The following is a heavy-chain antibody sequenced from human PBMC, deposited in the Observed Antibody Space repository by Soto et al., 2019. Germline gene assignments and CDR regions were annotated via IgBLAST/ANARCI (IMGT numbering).Heavy chain of an antibody. CDR2: ISSGSSYI. J-gene: IGHJ5*01. Sequence: GGSLRLSCAASRYSLSSYAMHWVRQAPGKGLEWISSISSGSSYIYYAGSVKGRFTISRDNAKNSLFLQMNSLRADDTAVYYCARDILSGGAYPDSWGQGTKVTVSS. CDR1: RYSLSSYA. D-gene: IGHD3-10*01. V-gene: IGHV3-21*01. CDR3: ARDILSGGAYPDS.